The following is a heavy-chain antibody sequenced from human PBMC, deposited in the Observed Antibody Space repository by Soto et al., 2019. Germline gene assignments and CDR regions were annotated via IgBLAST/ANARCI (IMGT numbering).Heavy chain of an antibody. Sequence: PSETLSLTCAVYGGSFSGYYWSWIRQPPGKGLEWIGEINHSGSTNYNPSLKSRVTISVDTSKNQFSLKLSSVTAADTAVYYCATSLNSTLFYMDVWGKGTTVTVSS. CDR3: ATSLNSTLFYMDV. V-gene: IGHV4-34*01. J-gene: IGHJ6*03. CDR2: INHSGST. D-gene: IGHD2-2*01. CDR1: GGSFSGYY.